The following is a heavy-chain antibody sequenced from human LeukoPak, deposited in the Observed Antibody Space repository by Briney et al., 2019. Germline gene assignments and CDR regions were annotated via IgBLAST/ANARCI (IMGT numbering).Heavy chain of an antibody. V-gene: IGHV4-4*07. CDR1: TAGSITGYH. J-gene: IGHJ5*02. Sequence: PSQTLSLTCSVSTAGSITGYHWNWIRQSAGEGLEWIGRADTTGNTKYNPSLKSPVIISVDTSNKQFSLKLTSVTAADTAVYYCARGGGDYVGWFDPWGQGTLVIVSS. CDR3: ARGGGDYVGWFDP. CDR2: ADTTGNT. D-gene: IGHD4-17*01.